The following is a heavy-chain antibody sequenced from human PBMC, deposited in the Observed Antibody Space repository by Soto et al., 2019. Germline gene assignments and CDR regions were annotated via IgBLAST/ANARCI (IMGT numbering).Heavy chain of an antibody. Sequence: GGSLRLSCAASGFTFSSYEMNWVRQAPGKGLEWVSYISSSGSTIYYADSVKGRFTISRDSAKNSLYLQMNSLRAEDTAVYYCARDGYSSSWYTGMEYYYYYGMDVWGQGTTVTVSS. J-gene: IGHJ6*02. CDR3: ARDGYSSSWYTGMEYYYYYGMDV. CDR2: ISSSGSTI. V-gene: IGHV3-48*03. CDR1: GFTFSSYE. D-gene: IGHD6-13*01.